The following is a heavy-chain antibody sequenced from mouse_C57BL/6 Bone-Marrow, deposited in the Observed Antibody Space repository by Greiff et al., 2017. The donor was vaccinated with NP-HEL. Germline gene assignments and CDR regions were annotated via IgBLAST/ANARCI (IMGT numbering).Heavy chain of an antibody. CDR1: GYAFSSSW. D-gene: IGHD2-5*01. V-gene: IGHV1-82*01. Sequence: QVQLQHSGPELVKPGASVKISCKASGYAFSSSWMNWVKQRPGKGLEWIGRIYPGDGDTNYNGKFKGKATLTADKSSSTAYMQLSSLTSEDSAVYFCARHYYSNYNYFDYWGQGTTLTVSS. CDR2: IYPGDGDT. CDR3: ARHYYSNYNYFDY. J-gene: IGHJ2*01.